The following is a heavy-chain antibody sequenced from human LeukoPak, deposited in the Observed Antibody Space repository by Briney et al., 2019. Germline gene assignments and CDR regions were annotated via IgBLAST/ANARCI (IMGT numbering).Heavy chain of an antibody. D-gene: IGHD3-9*01. V-gene: IGHV4-61*02. CDR1: GGSISSGSYY. CDR2: IYTSGST. J-gene: IGHJ5*02. CDR3: ATQRGDDILTGYYNDNWFDP. Sequence: SQTLSLTCTVSGGSISSGSYYWSWIRQPAGKGLEWIGRIYTSGSTNYNPSLKSRVTISVDTSKNQFSLKLSSVTAADTAVYYCATQRGDDILTGYYNDNWFDPWGQGTLVTVSS.